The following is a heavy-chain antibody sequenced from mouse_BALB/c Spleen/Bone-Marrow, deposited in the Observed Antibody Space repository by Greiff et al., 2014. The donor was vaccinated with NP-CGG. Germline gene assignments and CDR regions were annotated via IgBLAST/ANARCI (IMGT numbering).Heavy chain of an antibody. Sequence: EVKLMESGGDLVKPGGSLKLSCAASGFTFSSCGMSWGRQTPDKRLEWVATISSGGSNTYYPDSVKGRFTISRDNAKNTLYLQMSSLRSEDTAMYYCARHQRYYAMDYWGQGTSVTVSS. V-gene: IGHV5-6*01. J-gene: IGHJ4*01. CDR2: ISSGGSNT. CDR1: GFTFSSCG. CDR3: ARHQRYYAMDY.